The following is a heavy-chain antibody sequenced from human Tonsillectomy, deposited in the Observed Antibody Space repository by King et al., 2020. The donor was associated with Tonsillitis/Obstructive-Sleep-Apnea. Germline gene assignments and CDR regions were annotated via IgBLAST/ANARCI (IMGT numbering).Heavy chain of an antibody. CDR3: AAAAIWSGSYYFDY. D-gene: IGHD3-3*01. Sequence: QLVESGPEVKKPGTSVKVSCKASGFTFTSSAVQWVRQARGQRLEWIGWIVVGSGNTNYAQKFQERVTITRDMSPSTAYMALSSLRSEDTAVYYCAAAAIWSGSYYFDYWGQGTLVTVSS. CDR2: IVVGSGNT. V-gene: IGHV1-58*01. J-gene: IGHJ4*02. CDR1: GFTFTSSA.